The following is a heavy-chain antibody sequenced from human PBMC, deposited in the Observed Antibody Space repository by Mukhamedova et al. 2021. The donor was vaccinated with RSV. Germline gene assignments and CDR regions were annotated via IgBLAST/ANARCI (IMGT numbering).Heavy chain of an antibody. CDR1: GFTFSSYA. D-gene: IGHD3-3*01. V-gene: IGHV3-30*04. Sequence: GFTFSSYAMHWVRQAPGKGLEWVAVISYDGSNKYYADSVKGRFTISRDNSKNTLYLQMNSLRAEDTAVYYCARDSGDFWSGYYY. J-gene: IGHJ6*01. CDR3: ARDSGDFWSGYYY. CDR2: ISYDGSNK.